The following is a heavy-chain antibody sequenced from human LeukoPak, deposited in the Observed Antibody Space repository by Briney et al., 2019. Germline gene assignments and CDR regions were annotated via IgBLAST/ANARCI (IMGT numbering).Heavy chain of an antibody. D-gene: IGHD6-13*01. CDR2: ISSSSSTI. CDR3: ASAKQQLSRRWFDP. J-gene: IGHJ5*02. Sequence: GGSLRLSCAASGFTFSSYSMNWVRQAPGKGLEWVSYISSSSSTIYYADSVKGRFTISRDNAKNSLYLQMNSLRAEDTAVYYCASAKQQLSRRWFDPWGQGTLVTVSS. V-gene: IGHV3-48*04. CDR1: GFTFSSYS.